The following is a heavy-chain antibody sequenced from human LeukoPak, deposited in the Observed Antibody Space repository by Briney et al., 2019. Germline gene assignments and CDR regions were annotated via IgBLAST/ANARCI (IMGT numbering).Heavy chain of an antibody. J-gene: IGHJ4*02. CDR1: GFTFSTYV. CDR3: AKDGSGWYYFDY. CDR2: ISFDGRKK. D-gene: IGHD6-19*01. V-gene: IGHV3-30*18. Sequence: LSGGSLRLSCAASGFTFSTYVMHWVRQAPGKGLEWVAVISFDGRKKYYAESVKGRFTISRDNSKNTLYLEINSLRAEDTAVYYCAKDGSGWYYFDYWGQGTLVTVSS.